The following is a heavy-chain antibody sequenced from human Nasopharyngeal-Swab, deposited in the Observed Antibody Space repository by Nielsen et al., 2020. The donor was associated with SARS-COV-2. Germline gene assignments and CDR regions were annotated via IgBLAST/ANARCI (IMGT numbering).Heavy chain of an antibody. V-gene: IGHV4-34*01. CDR2: TNHSGST. J-gene: IGHJ6*02. CDR1: GGSFSGYY. Sequence: SETLSLTCAVYGGSFSGYYWSWIRQPPGKGLEWIGETNHSGSTNYNPSLKSRVTISVDTSKNQFSLKLSSVTAADTAVYYCARGSTVTTFYYYYYGMDVWGQGTTVTVSS. CDR3: ARGSTVTTFYYYYYGMDV. D-gene: IGHD4-17*01.